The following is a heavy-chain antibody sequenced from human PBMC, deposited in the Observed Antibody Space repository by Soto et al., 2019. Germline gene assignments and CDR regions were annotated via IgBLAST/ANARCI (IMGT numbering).Heavy chain of an antibody. J-gene: IGHJ4*02. CDR2: TYYRSKWYN. Sequence: SQTLSLTCAISGDSASSNRAAWNWIRQSPSRGLEWLGRTYYRSKWYNDYAVSVKSRITINPDTSKNQFSLQLNSVTPEDTAVYYCARAWSFSSGWYGSFSDWGQGTLVTVSS. CDR3: ARAWSFSSGWYGSFSD. D-gene: IGHD6-19*01. V-gene: IGHV6-1*01. CDR1: GDSASSNRAA.